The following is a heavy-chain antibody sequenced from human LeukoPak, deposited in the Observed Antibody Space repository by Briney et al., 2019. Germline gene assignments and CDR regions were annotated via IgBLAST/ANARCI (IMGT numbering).Heavy chain of an antibody. J-gene: IGHJ3*02. CDR1: GGSISSSSYY. V-gene: IGHV4-39*01. Sequence: SETLSLTCTVSGGSISSSSYYWGWIRQPPGKGLEWIGSIYYSGSTYYNPSLKSRVTISVDTSKNQFSLKLSSVTAADTAVYYCARPIAMVLYDAFDIWGQGTMVTVSS. CDR2: IYYSGST. D-gene: IGHD3-10*01. CDR3: ARPIAMVLYDAFDI.